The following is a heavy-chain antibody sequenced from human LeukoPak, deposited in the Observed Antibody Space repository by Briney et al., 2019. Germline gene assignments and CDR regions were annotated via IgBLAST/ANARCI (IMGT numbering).Heavy chain of an antibody. CDR3: AGIVANDAFDI. Sequence: GASVKVSCKASGYTFTSYYMHWVRQAPGQGLEWMGIINPSGGSTSYAQKFQGRVTMTRDMSTSTVYMEPSSLRSEDTAVYYCAGIVANDAFDIWGQGTMVTVSS. CDR1: GYTFTSYY. J-gene: IGHJ3*02. V-gene: IGHV1-46*01. D-gene: IGHD3-22*01. CDR2: INPSGGST.